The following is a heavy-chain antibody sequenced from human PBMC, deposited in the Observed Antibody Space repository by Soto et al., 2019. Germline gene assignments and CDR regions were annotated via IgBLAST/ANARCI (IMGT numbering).Heavy chain of an antibody. J-gene: IGHJ6*02. D-gene: IGHD1-26*01. V-gene: IGHV1-46*01. Sequence: GASVKVSCKASGYIFTSYYMHWVRQAPGQGLEWMGIINTSGGSTSYAQKFQGRVTITRDTSASTAYMELSSLRSEDTAVYYCASSATTADYYYGMDVWGQGTTVTVSS. CDR1: GYIFTSYY. CDR2: INTSGGST. CDR3: ASSATTADYYYGMDV.